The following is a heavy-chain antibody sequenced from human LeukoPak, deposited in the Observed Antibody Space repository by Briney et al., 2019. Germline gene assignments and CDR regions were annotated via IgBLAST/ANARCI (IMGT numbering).Heavy chain of an antibody. V-gene: IGHV3-11*04. J-gene: IGHJ4*02. Sequence: GGSLRLSCAASGFTFSDYYMNWIRQAPGKGLEWISYMSSSGSTISYADSVTGRFTVSRDNAKNSLYLHMDSLRAEDTAVYYCARSILPAANAIDYWGQGTLLTVSS. CDR3: ARSILPAANAIDY. D-gene: IGHD2-2*01. CDR1: GFTFSDYY. CDR2: MSSSGSTI.